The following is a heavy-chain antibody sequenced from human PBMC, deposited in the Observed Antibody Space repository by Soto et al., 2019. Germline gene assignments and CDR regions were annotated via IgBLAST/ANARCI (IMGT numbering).Heavy chain of an antibody. CDR1: GGSIISGGYS. J-gene: IGHJ4*02. CDR3: AREDSGAFFDF. V-gene: IGHV4-30-2*01. CDR2: IYGGTT. D-gene: IGHD2-15*01. Sequence: SETLSLTCAVSGGSIISGGYSWSWIRQPPGKGLEWIGYIYGGTTHYNPSLESRVTIAMDRSKNQVSLSLKSVTAADTAVYYCAREDSGAFFDFWGQGALVTVSS.